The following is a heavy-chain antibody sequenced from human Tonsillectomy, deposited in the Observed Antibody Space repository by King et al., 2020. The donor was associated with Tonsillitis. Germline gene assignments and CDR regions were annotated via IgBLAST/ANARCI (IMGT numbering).Heavy chain of an antibody. Sequence: VQLVESGGGVVQPGRSLRLSCAASGFTFGSHGMHWVRQAPGKGLEWVALIWYDGSNVYYGDSVKGRFTISRDNSRNTLYLQMKSLRAEDTAVYYCATTETGTTEVYYHYMDVWGKGTTVIVSS. CDR3: ATTETGTTEVYYHYMDV. CDR1: GFTFGSHG. J-gene: IGHJ6*03. CDR2: IWYDGSNV. V-gene: IGHV3-33*08. D-gene: IGHD1-7*01.